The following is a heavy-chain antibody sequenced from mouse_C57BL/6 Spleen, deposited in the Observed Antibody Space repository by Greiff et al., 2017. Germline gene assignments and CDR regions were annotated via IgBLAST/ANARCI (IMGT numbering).Heavy chain of an antibody. J-gene: IGHJ3*01. CDR1: GFTFSNYW. CDR2: IRLKSDNYAT. D-gene: IGHD4-1*01. CDR3: TGTGTNFSY. Sequence: VQLKESGGGLVQPGGSMKLSCVASGFTFSNYWMNWVRQSPEKGLEWVAQIRLKSDNYATHYAESVKGRFTISRDDSKSSVYLQMNNLRAEDTGIYYCTGTGTNFSYWGQGTLVTVSA. V-gene: IGHV6-3*01.